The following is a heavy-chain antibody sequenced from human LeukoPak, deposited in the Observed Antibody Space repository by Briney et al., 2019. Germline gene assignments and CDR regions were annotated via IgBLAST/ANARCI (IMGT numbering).Heavy chain of an antibody. Sequence: PGGSLRLSCADSGFSFSSYEMNWVRQAPGKGLEWISYISSSGSITFYADSEKGRFTISRDNARNSLYLQMNSLRAEDTAVYFCARYTRPIDYWGQGTLVTVSS. CDR3: ARYTRPIDY. D-gene: IGHD6-13*01. CDR1: GFSFSSYE. CDR2: ISSSGSIT. V-gene: IGHV3-48*03. J-gene: IGHJ4*02.